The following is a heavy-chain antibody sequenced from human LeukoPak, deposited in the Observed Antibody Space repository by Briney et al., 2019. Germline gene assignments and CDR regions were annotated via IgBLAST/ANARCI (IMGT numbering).Heavy chain of an antibody. CDR2: IGAYNGNT. Sequence: ASVKVSCKASGYTFTSYGISWVRQAPGQGLEWMGWIGAYNGNTNYAQKLQGRVTMTTDTSTSTAYMELRSLRSDDTAVYYCARGGVVVAADQSINWFDPWGQGTLVTVSS. CDR3: ARGGVVVAADQSINWFDP. J-gene: IGHJ5*02. D-gene: IGHD2-15*01. V-gene: IGHV1-18*01. CDR1: GYTFTSYG.